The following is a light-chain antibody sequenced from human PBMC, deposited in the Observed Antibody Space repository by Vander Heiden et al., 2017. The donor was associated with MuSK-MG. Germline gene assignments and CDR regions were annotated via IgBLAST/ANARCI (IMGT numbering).Light chain of an antibody. CDR2: QDS. V-gene: IGLV3-1*01. CDR1: KLGDKY. Sequence: YDLTQPPSSAFSPGQTASILCSGDKLGDKYACWYQQKPGPSHVLGSYQDSKLPSGIPERVSGSNSGTTETLTIIGTKAEDEAYYDCQEWDSSIGEVFGGGTKLTVL. CDR3: QEWDSSIGEV. J-gene: IGLJ2*01.